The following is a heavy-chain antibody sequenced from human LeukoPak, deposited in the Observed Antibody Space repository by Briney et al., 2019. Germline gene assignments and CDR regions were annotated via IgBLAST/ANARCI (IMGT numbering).Heavy chain of an antibody. D-gene: IGHD5-18*01. V-gene: IGHV4-59*01. J-gene: IGHJ4*02. CDR2: IYYSGST. CDR1: GGSISSYY. Sequence: SEPLSLTCTVSGGSISSYYWSWIRQPPGKGLEWIGYIYYSGSTNYNPSLKSRVTISVDTSKNQFSLKLSSVTAADTAAYYCAGGYSYGPFDYWVQGTLVTVSS. CDR3: AGGYSYGPFDY.